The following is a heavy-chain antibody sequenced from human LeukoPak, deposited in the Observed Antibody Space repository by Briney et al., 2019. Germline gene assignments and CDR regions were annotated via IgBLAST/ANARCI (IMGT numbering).Heavy chain of an antibody. J-gene: IGHJ4*02. CDR2: INQDGSEK. D-gene: IGHD2-15*01. Sequence: GGSLRLSCAASGFTFSSNWMSWVRQAPGKGLEWVANINQDGSEKYYVDSVKGRFTVSRDNAKNSLYLQMSSLRAEDTALYYCASRSSVAASGPGWGQGTLVTVSS. V-gene: IGHV3-7*01. CDR1: GFTFSSNW. CDR3: ASRSSVAASGPG.